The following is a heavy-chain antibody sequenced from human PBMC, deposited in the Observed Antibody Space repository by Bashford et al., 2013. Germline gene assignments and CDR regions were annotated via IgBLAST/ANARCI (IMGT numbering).Heavy chain of an antibody. CDR1: GYTLTELS. CDR3: ATGVNYYDSSGYYYVTYYFDY. Sequence: ASVKVSCKVSGYTLTELSMHWVRQAPGKGLEWMGGFDPEDGETIYAQKFQGRVTMTEDTSTDTAYMELSSLRSEDTAVYYCATGVNYYDSSGYYYVTYYFDYWGQGTLVTVSS. J-gene: IGHJ4*02. V-gene: IGHV1-24*01. CDR2: FDPEDGET. D-gene: IGHD3-22*01.